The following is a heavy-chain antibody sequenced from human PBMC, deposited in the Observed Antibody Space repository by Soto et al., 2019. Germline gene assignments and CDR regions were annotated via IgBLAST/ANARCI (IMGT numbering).Heavy chain of an antibody. CDR1: GFSFSVFA. V-gene: IGHV1-58*01. CDR3: AAGRTGGSYYGMDV. Sequence: SGKVSWKVRGFSFSVFACLWVRQARGQGLEGIGWIVAGSGNTNYAQKFQERVTITRDMSTSTAYMEVRSLRSEDTAVYYCAAGRTGGSYYGMDVWG. CDR2: IVAGSGNT. D-gene: IGHD2-2*01. J-gene: IGHJ6*02.